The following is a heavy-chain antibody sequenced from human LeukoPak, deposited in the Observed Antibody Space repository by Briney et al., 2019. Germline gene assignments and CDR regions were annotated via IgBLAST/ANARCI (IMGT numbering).Heavy chain of an antibody. J-gene: IGHJ4*02. V-gene: IGHV3-33*01. CDR2: IWYDGSNK. Sequence: GGSLRLSYAASGFTFSSYGMHWVRQAPGKGLEWVAVIWYDGSNKYYADPVKGRFTISRDNSKNTLYLQMNSLRAEDTAVYYCARDTHYGSGSLDYWGQGTLVTVSS. CDR1: GFTFSSYG. D-gene: IGHD3-10*01. CDR3: ARDTHYGSGSLDY.